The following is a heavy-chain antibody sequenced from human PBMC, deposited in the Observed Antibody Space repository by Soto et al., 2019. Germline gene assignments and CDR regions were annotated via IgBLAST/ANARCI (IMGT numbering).Heavy chain of an antibody. D-gene: IGHD2-15*01. Sequence: EVQLVESGGGLVQPGGSLRLSCAASGFTFSSDSMNWVRQAPGKGLEWLSYISSSISTMHYADSVKGRFTISRDNAKNSLYLQINSLRDEDTAVYYWAREVRDAAVADFDYGGQGTLVTVSS. CDR3: AREVRDAAVADFDY. CDR1: GFTFSSDS. V-gene: IGHV3-48*02. J-gene: IGHJ4*02. CDR2: ISSSISTM.